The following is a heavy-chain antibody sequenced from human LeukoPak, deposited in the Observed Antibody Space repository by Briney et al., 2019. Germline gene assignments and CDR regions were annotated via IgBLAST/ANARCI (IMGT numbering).Heavy chain of an antibody. Sequence: GGSLRLSCAASGFTFSSYWMHWVRQAPGKGLVWVSRINSDGSSTSYADSVKGRFTISRDNAKNTLYLQMNSLRAEDTAVYYCARIPYCSSTDCYPSDYWGQGTLVTVSS. CDR1: GFTFSSYW. D-gene: IGHD2-2*01. CDR2: INSDGSST. CDR3: ARIPYCSSTDCYPSDY. J-gene: IGHJ4*02. V-gene: IGHV3-74*01.